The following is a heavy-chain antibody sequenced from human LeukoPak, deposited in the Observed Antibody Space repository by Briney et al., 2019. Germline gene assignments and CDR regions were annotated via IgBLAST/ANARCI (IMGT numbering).Heavy chain of an antibody. D-gene: IGHD3-3*01. CDR2: IYYSGST. J-gene: IGHJ5*02. Sequence: SETLSLTCTVSGGSISSSSYYWGWIRQPPGKGLEWIGSIYYSGSTYYNPSLKSRVTISVDTSKNQFSLKLSSVTAADTAVYYCARMFWRPNWSDPWGQGTLVTVSS. V-gene: IGHV4-39*01. CDR1: GGSISSSSYY. CDR3: ARMFWRPNWSDP.